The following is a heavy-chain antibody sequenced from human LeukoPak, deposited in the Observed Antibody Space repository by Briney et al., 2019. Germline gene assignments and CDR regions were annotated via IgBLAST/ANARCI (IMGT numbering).Heavy chain of an antibody. J-gene: IGHJ4*02. CDR1: GGSFSGYY. D-gene: IGHD3-22*01. CDR3: ARSDGYDSSGYYYASFDY. V-gene: IGHV4-34*01. Sequence: PSETLSLTCAVYGGSFSGYYWSWIRQPPGKGLEWIGEINHSGSTNYNPSLKSRVTISVDTSKNQFSLKLSSVTAADTAVYYCARSDGYDSSGYYYASFDYWGQGTLVTVSS. CDR2: INHSGST.